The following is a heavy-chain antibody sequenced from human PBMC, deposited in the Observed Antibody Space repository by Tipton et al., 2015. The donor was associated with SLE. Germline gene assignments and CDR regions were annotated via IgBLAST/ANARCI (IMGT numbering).Heavy chain of an antibody. V-gene: IGHV4-59*01. CDR3: ARGTYSSGSFDY. D-gene: IGHD6-19*01. Sequence: LRLSCTVSGGSISSYYWSWIRQPPGKGLEWIGYIYYSGSTNYNPSLKSRVTISVDTSKNQFSLKLSSVTAADTAVYYCARGTYSSGSFDYWGQGTLVTVSS. CDR1: GGSISSYY. J-gene: IGHJ4*02. CDR2: IYYSGST.